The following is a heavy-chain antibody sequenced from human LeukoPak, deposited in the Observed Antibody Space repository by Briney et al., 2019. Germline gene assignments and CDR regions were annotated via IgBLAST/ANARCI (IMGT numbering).Heavy chain of an antibody. D-gene: IGHD3-9*01. CDR1: GFTFSSYG. Sequence: PGTSPRLSCAASGFTFSSYGMHWVRQAPGKGLEWVAVISYDGSNKYYADAVKGRFTISRDNSKNTLYLHMNSLRAEDTAVYYCAKDLGVRYFDWLIPGSDYWGQGTLVTVSS. CDR3: AKDLGVRYFDWLIPGSDY. CDR2: ISYDGSNK. J-gene: IGHJ4*02. V-gene: IGHV3-30*18.